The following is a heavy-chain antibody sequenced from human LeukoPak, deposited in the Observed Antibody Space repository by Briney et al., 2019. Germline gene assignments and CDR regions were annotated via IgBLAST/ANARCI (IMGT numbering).Heavy chain of an antibody. CDR3: ASGFLSGRGVVGY. D-gene: IGHD3-10*01. CDR1: GFTFSNYW. CDR2: INLDGSSA. V-gene: IGHV3-74*01. Sequence: TGGSLRLSCAASGFTFSNYWMHWVRQAPGKGLVWVSRINLDGSSATYADSVKGRFTISRDNAKNTLYLQMNSLSAEDTVVYYCASGFLSGRGVVGYWGQGTLVTVSS. J-gene: IGHJ4*02.